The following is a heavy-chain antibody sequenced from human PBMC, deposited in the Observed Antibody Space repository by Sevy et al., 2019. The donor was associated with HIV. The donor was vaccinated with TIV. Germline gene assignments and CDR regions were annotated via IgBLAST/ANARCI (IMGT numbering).Heavy chain of an antibody. D-gene: IGHD3-10*01. V-gene: IGHV4-59*12. CDR1: GGAISSYY. CDR2: IFYSGST. Sequence: SETLSLTCTVSGGAISSYYWSWIRQTPGKGLEWIGSIFYSGSTNYNPSLKSRVTISLDTSKTQFSLKVRSVTAADTAIYYCARDNRFGDYFDYWGQGTLVTVSS. CDR3: ARDNRFGDYFDY. J-gene: IGHJ4*02.